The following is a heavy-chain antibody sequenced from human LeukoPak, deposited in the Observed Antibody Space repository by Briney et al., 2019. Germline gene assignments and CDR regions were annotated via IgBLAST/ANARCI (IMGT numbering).Heavy chain of an antibody. CDR3: ARFPN. CDR1: GFIFSSCD. J-gene: IGHJ4*02. Sequence: GGSLRPSCAASGFIFSSCDMYWVRQAPGKGLEWVAVISYAGSNENYADSVKGRFTISRDNAKTSLYLQMNSLRDEDRAVYYCARFPNWGQGTLVTVSS. V-gene: IGHV3-30*03. CDR2: ISYAGSNE.